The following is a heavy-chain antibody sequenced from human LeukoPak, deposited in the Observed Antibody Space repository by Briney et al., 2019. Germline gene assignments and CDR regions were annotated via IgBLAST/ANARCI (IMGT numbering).Heavy chain of an antibody. V-gene: IGHV3-7*01. CDR1: GFTFSTYW. Sequence: WGSLRLSCAASGFTFSTYWMSWVRQAPGKELEWVANIKQDVSEKDYVDSVKGRFTISRDNAKNSLYLQMNSLRAEDTAMYYCARDSAGNDYWGQGTLVTVSS. CDR3: ARDSAGNDY. J-gene: IGHJ4*02. D-gene: IGHD6-13*01. CDR2: IKQDVSEK.